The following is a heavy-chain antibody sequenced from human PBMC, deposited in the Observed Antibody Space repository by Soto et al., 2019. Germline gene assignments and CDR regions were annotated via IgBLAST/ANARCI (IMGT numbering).Heavy chain of an antibody. V-gene: IGHV1-69*01. CDR2: IVPMLGTP. CDR1: GGTFDKFI. J-gene: IGHJ6*02. Sequence: QVQLVQSGAEVKEPGSSVRVSCKASGGTFDKFIMNWVRQTPGRGLEWMGGIVPMLGTPTYAEKFKGRVTISATGSTSTMYMEVTRLRSEDTAIYYSARNGTYSSSLSQYTGMDVWGQGTTVTVSS. CDR3: ARNGTYSSSLSQYTGMDV. D-gene: IGHD1-26*01.